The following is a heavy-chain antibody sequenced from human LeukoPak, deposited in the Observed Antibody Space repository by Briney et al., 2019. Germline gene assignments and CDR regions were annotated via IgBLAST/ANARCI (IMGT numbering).Heavy chain of an antibody. J-gene: IGHJ3*01. CDR2: ISMDGIQE. V-gene: IGHV3-30*04. CDR1: GFRFNNYA. D-gene: IGHD5-18*01. CDR3: AREVYSYALDALDL. Sequence: GRSLRLSCAASGFRFNNYAMHWVRQPPGTGLEWVAVISMDGIQEYYADSVKGRFSISRDNSKNALYLQMNSLRSEDTAVYYCAREVYSYALDALDLWGQGTMVTVSS.